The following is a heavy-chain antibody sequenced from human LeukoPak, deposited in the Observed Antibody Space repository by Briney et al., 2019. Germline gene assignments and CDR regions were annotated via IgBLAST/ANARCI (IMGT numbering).Heavy chain of an antibody. CDR2: ISGSGGST. D-gene: IGHD6-19*01. Sequence: GGSLRLSCAASGFTFSSYTMSWVRQAPGKGLEWVSAISGSGGSTYYADSVKGRFTISRDNSKNTLYLQMNSLRAEDTAVYYCAKELSSGWYTGDFDYWGQGTLVTVSS. CDR1: GFTFSSYT. J-gene: IGHJ4*02. V-gene: IGHV3-23*01. CDR3: AKELSSGWYTGDFDY.